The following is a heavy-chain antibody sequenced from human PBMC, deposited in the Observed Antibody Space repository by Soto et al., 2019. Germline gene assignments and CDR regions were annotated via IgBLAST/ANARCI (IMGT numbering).Heavy chain of an antibody. D-gene: IGHD2-15*01. Sequence: QVQLVESGGGMVQPGRSLRLSCGVSGFTLSRYTMHWVRQAPGKGLAWVALISSDGSAKYYADSVRGRFTISRDDSLNLQMTSVRAEDTAVYYCARDGYCSGGTCLDGMDVWGQGTTVTVSS. CDR1: GFTLSRYT. V-gene: IGHV3-30-3*01. J-gene: IGHJ6*02. CDR3: ARDGYCSGGTCLDGMDV. CDR2: ISSDGSAK.